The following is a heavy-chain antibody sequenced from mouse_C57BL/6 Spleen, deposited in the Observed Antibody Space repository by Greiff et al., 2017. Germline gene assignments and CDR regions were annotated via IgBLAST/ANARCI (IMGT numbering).Heavy chain of an antibody. CDR2: IHPNSGST. CDR1: GYTFTSYW. J-gene: IGHJ2*01. V-gene: IGHV1-64*01. D-gene: IGHD2-3*01. Sequence: QVQLQQPGAELVKPGASVKLSCKASGYTFTSYWMHWVKQRPGQGLEWIGMIHPNSGSTNYNEKFKSKATLTVDKSSSTAYMQRSSLTSEDSAVYYCARHDGYSYGDYFDYWGQGTTLTVSS. CDR3: ARHDGYSYGDYFDY.